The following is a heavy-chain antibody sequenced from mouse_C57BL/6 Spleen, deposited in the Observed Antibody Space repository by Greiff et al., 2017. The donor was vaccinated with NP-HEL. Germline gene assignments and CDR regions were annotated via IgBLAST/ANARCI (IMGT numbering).Heavy chain of an antibody. CDR1: GFTFSDYY. V-gene: IGHV5-16*01. CDR2: INYDGSST. J-gene: IGHJ1*03. D-gene: IGHD1-1*01. Sequence: EVKLVESEGGLVQPGSSMKLSCTASGFTFSDYYMAWVRQVPEKGLEWVANINYDGSSTYYLDSLKSRFIISRDNAKNILYLQMSSLKSEDTATYYCARDRYYGSSYVRYWYFDVWGTGTTVTVSS. CDR3: ARDRYYGSSYVRYWYFDV.